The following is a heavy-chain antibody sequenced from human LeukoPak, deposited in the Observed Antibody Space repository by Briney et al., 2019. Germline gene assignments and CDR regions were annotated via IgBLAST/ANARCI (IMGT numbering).Heavy chain of an antibody. D-gene: IGHD5-18*01. CDR2: ISGSGGST. V-gene: IGHV3-23*01. CDR3: PKHTAMGVLYMGV. Sequence: GGSLRLSCAASGFTFSSYAMSWVRQAPGKGLEWVSVISGSGGSTYYADSVKGRFTISRDNSKNTLYLQMNSLRAEDTAVYYCPKHTAMGVLYMGVWGKGTTVTVSS. CDR1: GFTFSSYA. J-gene: IGHJ6*03.